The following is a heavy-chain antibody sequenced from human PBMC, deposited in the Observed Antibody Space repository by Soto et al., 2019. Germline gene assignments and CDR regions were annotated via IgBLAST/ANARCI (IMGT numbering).Heavy chain of an antibody. CDR1: GGSISDFY. J-gene: IGHJ4*02. CDR2: IYYSGST. V-gene: IGHV4-59*01. D-gene: IGHD6-6*01. Sequence: ETLSLTCTVSGGSISDFYWSWIRQPPGEGLEWIGYIYYSGSTNYNPSLKSRVTISVDTSKNQFSLNLRSMSPADTAVYYCARVGGLAARTFDYWGPGTLVTVSS. CDR3: ARVGGLAARTFDY.